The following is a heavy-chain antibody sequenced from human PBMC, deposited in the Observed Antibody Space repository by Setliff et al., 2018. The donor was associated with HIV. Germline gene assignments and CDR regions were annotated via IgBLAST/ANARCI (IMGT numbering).Heavy chain of an antibody. D-gene: IGHD2-15*01. Sequence: PSETLSLTCAVYGGSFSGYSWIWIRQSPEKGLEWIGEINHSGSTNYNPSLKSRVTMSVDTSKNQFSLNLKSVTAADAAVYYCARGFCSGGFCHPNFYHYMDVWGKGTTVTVSS. V-gene: IGHV4-34*01. CDR3: ARGFCSGGFCHPNFYHYMDV. J-gene: IGHJ6*03. CDR2: INHSGST. CDR1: GGSFSGYS.